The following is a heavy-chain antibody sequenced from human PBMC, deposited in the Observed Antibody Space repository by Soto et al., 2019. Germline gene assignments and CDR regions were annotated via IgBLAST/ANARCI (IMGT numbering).Heavy chain of an antibody. V-gene: IGHV4-59*01. D-gene: IGHD3-22*01. Sequence: PSETKSLTCSVADASSSENDGTWIRQKPGKGLEWIGHIDYSGNTNYHPSLKSRVTISVDTSKNQFSLKLSSVIAADTAVYYCARLLYDSRGYYYFDYWGQGTLVTVSS. CDR3: ARLLYDSRGYYYFDY. CDR1: DASSSEND. CDR2: IDYSGNT. J-gene: IGHJ4*02.